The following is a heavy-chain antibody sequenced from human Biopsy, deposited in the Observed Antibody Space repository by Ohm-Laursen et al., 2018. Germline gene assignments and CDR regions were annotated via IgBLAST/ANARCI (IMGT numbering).Heavy chain of an antibody. CDR2: VHYSGSP. CDR3: ARAGTAINGNSLGFDP. CDR1: GGSMTGSSCY. J-gene: IGHJ5*02. Sequence: SDTLSLTCTVSGGSMTGSSCYWGWIRQPPGKGLEWIGAVHYSGSPYYNPSLQSRVTLSVDTSKNLFSLRLSSVTAADTAVYYCARAGTAINGNSLGFDPWGQGTLVTVSS. D-gene: IGHD1-20*01. V-gene: IGHV4-39*01.